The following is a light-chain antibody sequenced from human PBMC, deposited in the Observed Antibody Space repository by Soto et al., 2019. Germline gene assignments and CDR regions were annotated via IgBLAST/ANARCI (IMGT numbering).Light chain of an antibody. V-gene: IGLV2-23*01. J-gene: IGLJ2*01. CDR3: CSYAGSSTVV. CDR2: EGS. Sequence: QSALTQPASVSGSPGQSITISCTGTSSDVGSHNLVSWYQQHPGKAPKLMIYEGSQRPSGVSNRFSGSKSGNTASLTISGLQAEDEADYYCCSYAGSSTVVFGGGTKVTVL. CDR1: SSDVGSHNL.